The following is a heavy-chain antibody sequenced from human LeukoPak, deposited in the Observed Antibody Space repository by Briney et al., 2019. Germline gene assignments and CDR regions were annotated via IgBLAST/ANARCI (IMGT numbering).Heavy chain of an antibody. CDR1: GGSFSGYY. D-gene: IGHD3-22*01. J-gene: IGHJ4*02. V-gene: IGHV4-34*01. CDR3: ARQVIVLKRLDY. Sequence: SGTLSLTCAVYGGSFSGYYWSWIRQPPGKGLEWIGEINHSGSTNYNPSLKSRVTISVDTSKNQFSLKLSSVTAADTAVYYCARQVIVLKRLDYWGQGTLVTVSS. CDR2: INHSGST.